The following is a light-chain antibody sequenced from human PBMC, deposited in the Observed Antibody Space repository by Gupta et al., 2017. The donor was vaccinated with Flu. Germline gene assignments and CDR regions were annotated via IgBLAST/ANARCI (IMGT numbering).Light chain of an antibody. Sequence: TLSLSPGERATLSCRASQSVSSYLAWYQQKPGQAPRLLIYDASNRATGIPARFSGSGSGTDFTLTISSLEPEDFAVYYCQQRSNCPPMYTFGQGTKLEIK. CDR3: QQRSNCPPMYT. V-gene: IGKV3-11*01. CDR1: QSVSSY. J-gene: IGKJ2*01. CDR2: DAS.